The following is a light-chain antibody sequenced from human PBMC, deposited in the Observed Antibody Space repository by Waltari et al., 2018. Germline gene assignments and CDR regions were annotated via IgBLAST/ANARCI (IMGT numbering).Light chain of an antibody. CDR2: QVS. J-gene: IGLJ3*02. CDR3: TSHAGTNSV. CDR1: SSDVGGDNY. Sequence: QSALTQLPSASGSPGQSVTMSCTGTSSDVGGDNYVSWYQQHPGKAPKLLIYQVSKRPSGAPDRFSGSKSGTTASLTVSGLQAEDEAEYFCTSHAGTNSVFGGGTKLTVL. V-gene: IGLV2-8*01.